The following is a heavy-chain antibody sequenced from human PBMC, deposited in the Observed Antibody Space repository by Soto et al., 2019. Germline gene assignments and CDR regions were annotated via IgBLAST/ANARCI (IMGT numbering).Heavy chain of an antibody. Sequence: QVQLQESGPGLVKPSETLSLTCTVSGGSINNYYWSWIRQPPGKGLEWIGYIYYSGGTNYNPSLKSRVTTSVDTSNSQFSLKLRSVTAADTAVYYCARRYSGYADAFDIWGQGTMVTVSS. CDR3: ARRYSGYADAFDI. CDR1: GGSINNYY. D-gene: IGHD5-12*01. J-gene: IGHJ3*02. V-gene: IGHV4-59*01. CDR2: IYYSGGT.